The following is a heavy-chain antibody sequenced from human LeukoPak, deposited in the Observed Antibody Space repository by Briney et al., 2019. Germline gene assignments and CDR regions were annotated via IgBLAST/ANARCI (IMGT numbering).Heavy chain of an antibody. CDR1: GYTFTSYA. CDR2: INTNTGNP. CDR3: ASHPSDHYYYYGMDV. V-gene: IGHV7-4-1*02. Sequence: ASVKVSCKASGYTFTSYAMNWVRQAPGQGLEWMGWINTNTGNPTYAQGFTGRFVFSLDTSVSTAYLQISSLKAEDTAVYYSASHPSDHYYYYGMDVWGQGTTVTVSS. D-gene: IGHD3-10*01. J-gene: IGHJ6*02.